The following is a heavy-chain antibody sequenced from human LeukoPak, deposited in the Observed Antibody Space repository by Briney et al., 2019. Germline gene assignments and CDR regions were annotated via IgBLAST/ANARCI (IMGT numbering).Heavy chain of an antibody. V-gene: IGHV3-21*01. J-gene: IGHJ5*02. CDR3: AADNTVTLS. Sequence: GGSLRLSCAASGFTFSMYTMNWVRQAPGKGPEWVSGISSGSSYIYYADSVKGRFTISRDNAKNSLYLQMSSLRAEDTAVYYCAADNTVTLSWGQGTLLTVSS. CDR2: ISSGSSYI. CDR1: GFTFSMYT. D-gene: IGHD4-11*01.